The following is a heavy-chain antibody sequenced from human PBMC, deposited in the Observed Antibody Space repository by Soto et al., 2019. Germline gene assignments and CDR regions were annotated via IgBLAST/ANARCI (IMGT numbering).Heavy chain of an antibody. J-gene: IGHJ4*02. CDR1: GFTLKNYA. V-gene: IGHV3-23*01. Sequence: EVPLLESGGGFVQPGGSLRLSFAGSGFTLKNYAMSWVRQAPGKGLEWVSGISGSGGSTYYTDSVKGRFTMSRDNSKNTLYLQMNSLRAEDTAVYYCAKWYCSGGSCYPTFDSWGQGTLVTVSS. CDR3: AKWYCSGGSCYPTFDS. CDR2: ISGSGGST. D-gene: IGHD2-15*01.